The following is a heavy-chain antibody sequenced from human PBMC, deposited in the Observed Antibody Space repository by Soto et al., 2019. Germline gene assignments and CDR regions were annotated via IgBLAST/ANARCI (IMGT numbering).Heavy chain of an antibody. D-gene: IGHD6-19*01. CDR3: AKDRGVAGPSSYSGMDV. V-gene: IGHV3-23*01. Sequence: GGSLRLSCAASGFTFSSYAMSWVRQAPGKGLEWVSGISGSGGSTYYADSVKGRFIVSRDNSKNTLYLQMDSLRAEDTAVFYCAKDRGVAGPSSYSGMDVWGQGTTVTVSS. CDR2: ISGSGGST. J-gene: IGHJ6*02. CDR1: GFTFSSYA.